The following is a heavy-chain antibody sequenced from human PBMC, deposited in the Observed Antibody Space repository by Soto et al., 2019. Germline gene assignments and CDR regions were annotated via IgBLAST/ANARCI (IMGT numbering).Heavy chain of an antibody. CDR2: INHSGSA. CDR3: ARVPDR. D-gene: IGHD2-2*01. CDR1: GGSFSGYI. Sequence: SETLSLTCDVYGGSFSGYIWTWIRQTPGKGLQWIGQINHSGSANYNPSLKSRVTISVDRSKNQFSLKLSSVTAADTAVYYCARVPDRWGQGTPVTVSS. V-gene: IGHV4-34*01. J-gene: IGHJ5*02.